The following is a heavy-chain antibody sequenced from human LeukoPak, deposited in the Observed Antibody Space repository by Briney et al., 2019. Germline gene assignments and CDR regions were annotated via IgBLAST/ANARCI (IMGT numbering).Heavy chain of an antibody. J-gene: IGHJ4*02. CDR3: ARGDTAMPDY. Sequence: SETLSLTCTVSGGSISSYYWSWIQQPPGKGLEWIGYIYYSGSTNYNPSLKSRVTISVDTSKNQFSLKLSSATAADTAVYYCARGDTAMPDYWGQGTLVTVSS. CDR1: GGSISSYY. V-gene: IGHV4-59*08. CDR2: IYYSGST. D-gene: IGHD5-18*01.